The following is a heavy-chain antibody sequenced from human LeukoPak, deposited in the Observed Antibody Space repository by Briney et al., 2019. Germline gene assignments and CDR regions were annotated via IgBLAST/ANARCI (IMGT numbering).Heavy chain of an antibody. J-gene: IGHJ3*01. CDR1: GFTFNTYA. Sequence: PGGSLRLSCAASGFTFNTYAMTWVRQAAGKGLEWVAVMSSDGSNKYYADSVQGRFTISRDNSKNTLYLQMNSLRVEDTAVYYCARPDSSGWSHAFDVWGQGTMVTVSS. CDR2: MSSDGSNK. D-gene: IGHD6-19*01. V-gene: IGHV3-30-3*01. CDR3: ARPDSSGWSHAFDV.